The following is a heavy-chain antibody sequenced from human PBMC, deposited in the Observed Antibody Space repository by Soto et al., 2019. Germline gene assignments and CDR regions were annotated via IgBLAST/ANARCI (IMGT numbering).Heavy chain of an antibody. V-gene: IGHV4-59*01. CDR2: IYYSGST. Sequence: SETLSLTCTVSGGSIRSYYWSWIRQPPGKGLEWIGYIYYSGSTNYNPSLKSRVTISVDTSKNQFSLKLSSVTAADTAVYYCARDFRSGWGSTRGYNWFDPWGQGTLVTVSS. J-gene: IGHJ5*02. D-gene: IGHD6-19*01. CDR1: GGSIRSYY. CDR3: ARDFRSGWGSTRGYNWFDP.